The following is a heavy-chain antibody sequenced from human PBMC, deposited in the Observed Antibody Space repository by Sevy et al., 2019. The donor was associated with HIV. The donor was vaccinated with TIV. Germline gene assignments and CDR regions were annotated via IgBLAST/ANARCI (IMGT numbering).Heavy chain of an antibody. CDR3: ARVARRSSSWYGVFYYYYYMDV. J-gene: IGHJ6*03. D-gene: IGHD6-13*01. CDR1: GFTFSSYE. V-gene: IGHV3-48*03. Sequence: GGSLRLSCAASGFTFSSYEMNWVRQAPGKGLEWVSYISSSGSTIYYADSVKGRFTISRDNAKNSLYLQMISLRAEDTAVYYCARVARRSSSWYGVFYYYYYMDVWGKGTTVTVSS. CDR2: ISSSGSTI.